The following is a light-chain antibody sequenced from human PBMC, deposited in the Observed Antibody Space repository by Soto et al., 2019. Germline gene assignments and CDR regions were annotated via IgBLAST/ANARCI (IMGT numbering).Light chain of an antibody. V-gene: IGKV3-11*01. Sequence: EIVLTQSPATLSLSPGERATLSCRASQSLSNFLAWYQQKPGQAPRLLIYDASNRDTGIPVRLSGSGSGTDLHLIISSLGPEDFAVYYSQERGNLFPFGPGTTVEIK. CDR1: QSLSNF. CDR3: QERGNLFP. CDR2: DAS. J-gene: IGKJ3*01.